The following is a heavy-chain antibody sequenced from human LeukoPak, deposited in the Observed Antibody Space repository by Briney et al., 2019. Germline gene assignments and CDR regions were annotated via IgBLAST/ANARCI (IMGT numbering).Heavy chain of an antibody. CDR3: ARDQPHCSGGSCYPGGAFDI. Sequence: ASVKVSCKASGYTFTSYYMHWVRQAPGQGLEWMAILYPSGGSTSYAQKFQGRVTMTRDTSTSTVYMELSSLRSEDTAVYYCARDQPHCSGGSCYPGGAFDIWGQGTMVTVSS. CDR2: LYPSGGST. CDR1: GYTFTSYY. J-gene: IGHJ3*02. D-gene: IGHD2-15*01. V-gene: IGHV1-46*01.